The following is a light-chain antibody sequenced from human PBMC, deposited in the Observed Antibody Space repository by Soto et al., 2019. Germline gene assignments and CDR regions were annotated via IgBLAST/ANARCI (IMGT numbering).Light chain of an antibody. J-gene: IGKJ1*01. CDR1: PSVSNNY. V-gene: IGKV3-20*01. Sequence: EIVLPQSPCTLSLSPGERATLSCRTSPSVSNNYLDWYQQKPGQSPRLLIYGASSRATGIPARFSGSGSGTDFTLSISRLETEDVAVYYGQQDSSLWTFGQGTKVDI. CDR2: GAS. CDR3: QQDSSLWT.